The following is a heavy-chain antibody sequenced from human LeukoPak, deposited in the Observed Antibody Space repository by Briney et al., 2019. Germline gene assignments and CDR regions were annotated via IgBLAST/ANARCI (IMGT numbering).Heavy chain of an antibody. D-gene: IGHD6-19*01. CDR2: IKQDGSEK. CDR3: AREGNSSGWYWN. V-gene: IGHV3-7*01. J-gene: IGHJ1*01. CDR1: GFTFSSYW. Sequence: AGTLRLSCAASGFTFSSYWMSWLRQAPGKGLEWVANIKQDGSEKYYVDSVRGRFTISKDNAKNSLYLQMNSMRAEDTAVYYFAREGNSSGWYWNWGQGTVVRV.